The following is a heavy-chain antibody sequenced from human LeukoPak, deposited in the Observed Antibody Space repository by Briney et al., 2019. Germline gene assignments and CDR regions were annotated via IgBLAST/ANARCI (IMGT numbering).Heavy chain of an antibody. CDR3: AKVGGSRSYGLRGDFDY. CDR2: ISGSGGST. D-gene: IGHD5-18*01. CDR1: GFTFSSYA. Sequence: GGSLRLSCAASGFTFSSYAMHWVRQAPGKGLEWVSAISGSGGSTYYADSVKGRFTISRDNSKNTLYLQMNSLRAEDTAVYYCAKVGGSRSYGLRGDFDYWGQGTLVTVSS. J-gene: IGHJ4*02. V-gene: IGHV3-23*01.